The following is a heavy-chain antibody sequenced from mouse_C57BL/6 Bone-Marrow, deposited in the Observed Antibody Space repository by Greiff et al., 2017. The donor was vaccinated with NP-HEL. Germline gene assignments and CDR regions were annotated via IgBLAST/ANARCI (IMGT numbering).Heavy chain of an antibody. V-gene: IGHV5-12*01. CDR1: GFTFSDYY. CDR2: ISNGGGST. J-gene: IGHJ4*01. CDR3: ARRGGSSYDYAMDY. D-gene: IGHD1-1*01. Sequence: EVMLVESGGGLVQPGGSLKLSCAASGFTFSDYYMYWVRQTPEKRLEWVAYISNGGGSTYYPATVKGRFTISRDNAKTTLYLQMSRLKSEDTAMYYCARRGGSSYDYAMDYWGQGTSVTVSS.